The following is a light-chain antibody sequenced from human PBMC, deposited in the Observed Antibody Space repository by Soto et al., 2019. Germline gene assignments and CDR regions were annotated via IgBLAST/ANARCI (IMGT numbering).Light chain of an antibody. CDR1: SSDVGGYNY. V-gene: IGLV2-14*01. CDR3: KSRITRNTLV. CDR2: EVT. Sequence: QSVLTQPASVSGSPGQSITISCTGTSSDVGGYNYVSWYQQHPGKAPKLIIYEVTHRPSGVSSRFYGSRSGNTASLTISGLQAEDEADYYCKSRITRNTLVFGGGTKVTVL. J-gene: IGLJ3*02.